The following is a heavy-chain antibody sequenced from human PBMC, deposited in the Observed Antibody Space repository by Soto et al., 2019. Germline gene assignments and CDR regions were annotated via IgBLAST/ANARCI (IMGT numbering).Heavy chain of an antibody. J-gene: IGHJ5*02. CDR1: GGSISSGGYY. CDR3: ARYSSSWYALFWFDP. D-gene: IGHD6-13*01. CDR2: IYYSGST. Sequence: SETLSLTCTVSGGSISSGGYYWSWIRQHPGKGLEWIGYIYYSGSTYYNPSLKSRVTISVDTSKNQFSLKLSSVTAADTAVYYCARYSSSWYALFWFDPWGQGTLVTVSS. V-gene: IGHV4-31*03.